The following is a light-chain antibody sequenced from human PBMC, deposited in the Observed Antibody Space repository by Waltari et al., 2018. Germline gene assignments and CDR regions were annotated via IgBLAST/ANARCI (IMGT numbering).Light chain of an antibody. CDR2: DAS. J-gene: IGKJ4*01. CDR1: KSVNDY. V-gene: IGKV3-11*01. Sequence: EVVLTQSPATLSLSPGERATLPCRASKSVNDYLAVYQQKPGQAPRLLMYDASNRATGIPARFSGSGSGTDFTLTISSLESEDFAVYYCQQRSNWPLTFGGGTKVEIK. CDR3: QQRSNWPLT.